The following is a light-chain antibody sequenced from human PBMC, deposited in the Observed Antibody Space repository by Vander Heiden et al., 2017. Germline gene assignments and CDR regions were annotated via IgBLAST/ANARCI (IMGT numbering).Light chain of an antibody. J-gene: IGLJ1*01. Sequence: QSLLTQPASVPGPPGPSITISCSGTSSDVGGYNCVCWYQQHPGKGPKLMIYEVSSRPSGISNRFSGSKSGNTASLTISGLQAEDEADYYCSSDTSSSTPVFGTGTKVTVL. V-gene: IGLV2-14*01. CDR1: SSDVGGYNC. CDR2: EVS. CDR3: SSDTSSSTPV.